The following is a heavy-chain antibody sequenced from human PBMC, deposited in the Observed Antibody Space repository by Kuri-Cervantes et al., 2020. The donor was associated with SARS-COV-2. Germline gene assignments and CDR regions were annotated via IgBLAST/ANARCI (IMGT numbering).Heavy chain of an antibody. J-gene: IGHJ5*02. V-gene: IGHV3-11*04. D-gene: IGHD3-3*01. CDR3: ASSHQNTIFGGNWFDP. CDR1: GFTFSDYY. Sequence: GGSLRLSCAASGFTFSDYYMSWIRQAPGKGLEWVSYISSSGSTKYYADSVRGRFTISRDNAKNSLYLQMNSLRAEDTAVYYCASSHQNTIFGGNWFDPWGQGTLVTVSS. CDR2: ISSSGSTK.